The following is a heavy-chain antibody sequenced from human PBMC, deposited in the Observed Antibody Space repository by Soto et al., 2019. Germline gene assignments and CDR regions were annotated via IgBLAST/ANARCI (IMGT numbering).Heavy chain of an antibody. V-gene: IGHV3-33*01. CDR2: IWYDGSNK. CDR1: GFTFSSYG. CDR3: ARSPPSPPGIAVQTRGEYYYYGMDV. J-gene: IGHJ6*02. Sequence: QVQLVESGGGVVQPGRSLRLSCAASGFTFSSYGMHWVRQAPGKGLEWVAVIWYDGSNKYYADSVKGRFTISSDNSKNTLYLQMTSRRSEDTAVDYCARSPPSPPGIAVQTRGEYYYYGMDVWGQGTKGTVAS. D-gene: IGHD6-19*01.